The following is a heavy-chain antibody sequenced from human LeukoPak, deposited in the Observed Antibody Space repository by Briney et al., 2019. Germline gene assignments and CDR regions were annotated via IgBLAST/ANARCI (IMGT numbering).Heavy chain of an antibody. CDR1: GGTFSSYA. V-gene: IGHV1-69*05. CDR3: ARDWDGPGNYGMDV. CDR2: IIPIFGTA. D-gene: IGHD1-26*01. Sequence: SVKVSCKASGGTFSSYAISRVRQAPGQGLEWMGGIIPIFGTANYAQKFQGRVTMTTDTSTSTAYMELRSLRSDDTAVYYCARDWDGPGNYGMDVWGQGTTVTVSS. J-gene: IGHJ6*02.